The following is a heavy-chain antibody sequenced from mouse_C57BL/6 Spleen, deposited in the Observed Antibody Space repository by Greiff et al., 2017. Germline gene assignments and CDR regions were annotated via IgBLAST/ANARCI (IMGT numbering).Heavy chain of an antibody. D-gene: IGHD2-2*01. CDR2: IWSGGST. CDR1: GFSLTSYG. V-gene: IGHV2-2*01. Sequence: QVQLQQSGPGLVQPSQSLSITCTVSGFSLTSYGVHWVRQSPGKGLEWLGVIWSGGSTDYNAAFISRLSISKDNSKSQVFFKMNSLQADDTAIYYCARGGYDRFAYWGQGTLVTVSA. J-gene: IGHJ3*01. CDR3: ARGGYDRFAY.